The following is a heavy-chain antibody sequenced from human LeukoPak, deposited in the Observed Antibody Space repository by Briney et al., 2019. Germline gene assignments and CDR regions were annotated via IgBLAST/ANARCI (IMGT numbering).Heavy chain of an antibody. CDR3: ARVEAGMDV. CDR2: IYYSGST. J-gene: IGHJ6*04. V-gene: IGHV4-30-4*07. D-gene: IGHD3-10*01. Sequence: PSETLSLTCAVSGGSISSGGYSWSWIRQPPVKGLEWIGYIYYSGSTYYNPSLKSRVTISVDTSKNQFSLKLSSVTAADTAVYYCARVEAGMDVWGKGTTVTVSS. CDR1: GGSISSGGYS.